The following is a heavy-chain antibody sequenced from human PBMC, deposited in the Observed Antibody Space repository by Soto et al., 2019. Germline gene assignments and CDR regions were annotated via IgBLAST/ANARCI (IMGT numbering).Heavy chain of an antibody. J-gene: IGHJ6*02. V-gene: IGHV4-59*08. CDR1: GGSISNYY. D-gene: IGHD3-10*01. CDR2: IYYSGNT. CDR3: LTQGFGPLHGLVDV. Sequence: PSETLSLTCTVSGGSISNYYWSWIRQPPGKGPEWIGCIYYSGNTYYNPSLKSRLSISIDTSQNQVSLKLASVTAADTAVYYCLTQGFGPLHGLVDVWGQGTTVTVSS.